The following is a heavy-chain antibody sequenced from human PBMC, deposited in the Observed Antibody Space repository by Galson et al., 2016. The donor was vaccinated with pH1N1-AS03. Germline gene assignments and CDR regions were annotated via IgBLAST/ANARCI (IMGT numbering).Heavy chain of an antibody. CDR1: GFIFADYA. Sequence: SLRLSCAASGFIFADYAMHWVRQGPGKGLEWVSGISWNSGSIGYADSVKGRFTISRDNAKNSLYLQINSLRTEDTALYYCVKDSRIGAMLMGYGLDVWGQGTTVTVSS. CDR3: VKDSRIGAMLMGYGLDV. D-gene: IGHD2-8*01. V-gene: IGHV3-9*01. CDR2: ISWNSGSI. J-gene: IGHJ6*02.